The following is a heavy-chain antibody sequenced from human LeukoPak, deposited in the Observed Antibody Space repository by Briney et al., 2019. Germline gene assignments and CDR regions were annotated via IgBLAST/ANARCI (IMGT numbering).Heavy chain of an antibody. CDR2: ISGSGGST. J-gene: IGHJ6*02. CDR1: GFTFSSYA. D-gene: IGHD6-13*01. CDR3: AKERGVAAAEVMGYYGMDV. Sequence: GGSLRLSCAASGFTFSSYAMSWVRQAPGKGLEWVSAISGSGGSTYYADSVKGRFTISRDNSKNTLYLQMNSLRAEDTAVYYCAKERGVAAAEVMGYYGMDVWGQGTTVTVSS. V-gene: IGHV3-23*01.